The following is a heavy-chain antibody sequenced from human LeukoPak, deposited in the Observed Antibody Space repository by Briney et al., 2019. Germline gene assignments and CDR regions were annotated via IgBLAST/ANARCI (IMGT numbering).Heavy chain of an antibody. CDR1: GGSISSYY. J-gene: IGHJ6*02. CDR3: TRSLYTSAGGTYYYGMDV. Sequence: SETLSLTCTVSGGSISSYYWFWIRQPPGKGLEWIGFIHYSGNINYSPSLKSRVSISVDTSKNQFSLKLSSVTVADTAIYYYTRSLYTSAGGTYYYGMDVWGQGTTVTVSS. CDR2: IHYSGNI. V-gene: IGHV4-59*01. D-gene: IGHD6-19*01.